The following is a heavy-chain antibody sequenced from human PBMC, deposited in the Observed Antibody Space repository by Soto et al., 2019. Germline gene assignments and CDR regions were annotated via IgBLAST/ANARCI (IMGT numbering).Heavy chain of an antibody. CDR2: INAGNGNT. CDR1: GYTFTSYA. J-gene: IGHJ6*02. D-gene: IGHD3-3*01. Sequence: QVQLVQSGAEVKKPGASVKVSCKASGYTFTSYAMHWVRQAPGQRLEWMGWINAGNGNTKYSQKFQGRVTITRDTSASTADMELSSLRSEDTAVYYCASGGPTYYDFWSGYRNYGMDVWGQGTTVTVSS. V-gene: IGHV1-3*01. CDR3: ASGGPTYYDFWSGYRNYGMDV.